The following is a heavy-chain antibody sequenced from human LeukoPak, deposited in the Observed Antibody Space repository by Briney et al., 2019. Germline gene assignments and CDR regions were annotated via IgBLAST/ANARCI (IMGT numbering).Heavy chain of an antibody. Sequence: PGGSLRLSCGASGVNFNHYAMPWVRQAPGKGLEWLAFISYDGSNKYYADSVKGRFTISRDNSENTLYLQMNSLRVEDTAVYYCAKADTGMVNGYYYYYMDVWGQGTTVTISS. V-gene: IGHV3-30*02. CDR1: GVNFNHYA. CDR2: ISYDGSNK. CDR3: AKADTGMVNGYYYYYMDV. D-gene: IGHD5-18*01. J-gene: IGHJ6*03.